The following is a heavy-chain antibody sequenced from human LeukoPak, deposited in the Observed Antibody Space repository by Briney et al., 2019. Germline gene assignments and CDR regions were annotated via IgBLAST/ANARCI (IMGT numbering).Heavy chain of an antibody. D-gene: IGHD5-24*01. CDR1: GFTFSNAW. Sequence: GGSLRLSCAASGFTFSNAWMSWVRQAPGRGLEWVGRIKRKGDDGTIDYAAPVKGRLSVSRDDSKNMLYLQMNSLRVEDTAMYYCAKVEMTTSPGGIDYWGQGTLVTVSS. J-gene: IGHJ4*02. CDR3: AKVEMTTSPGGIDY. CDR2: IKRKGDDGTI. V-gene: IGHV3-15*01.